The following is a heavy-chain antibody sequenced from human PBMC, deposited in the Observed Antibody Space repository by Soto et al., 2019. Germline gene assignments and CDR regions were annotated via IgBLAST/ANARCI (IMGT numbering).Heavy chain of an antibody. V-gene: IGHV3-30*04. CDR1: GFTFSSYA. J-gene: IGHJ4*02. D-gene: IGHD6-13*01. CDR3: ARAAIYSSSWYGGTFDY. CDR2: ISYDGSNK. Sequence: GESLKISCAASGFTFSSYAMHWVRQAPGKGLEWVAVISYDGSNKYYADSVKGRFTISRDNSKNTLYLQMNSLRAEDTAVYYCARAAIYSSSWYGGTFDYWGQGTLVTVSS.